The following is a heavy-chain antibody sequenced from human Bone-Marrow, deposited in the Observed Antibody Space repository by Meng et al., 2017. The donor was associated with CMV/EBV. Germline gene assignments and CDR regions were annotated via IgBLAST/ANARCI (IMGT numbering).Heavy chain of an antibody. D-gene: IGHD5-18*01. Sequence: GESLKISCAASGFTFSSYSMNWVRQAPGKGLEWVSYISSSGSTIYYADSVKGRFTISRDNSKNTLYLQMNSLRAEDTAVYYCAGNTAPARYYYGMDVWGQGTTVTVSS. J-gene: IGHJ6*02. V-gene: IGHV3-48*01. CDR2: ISSSGSTI. CDR1: GFTFSSYS. CDR3: AGNTAPARYYYGMDV.